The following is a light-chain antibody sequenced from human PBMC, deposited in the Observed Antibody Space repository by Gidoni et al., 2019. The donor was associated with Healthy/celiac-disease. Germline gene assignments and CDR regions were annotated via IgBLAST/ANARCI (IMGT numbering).Light chain of an antibody. V-gene: IGKV1-33*01. CDR1: QSISNS. Sequence: DTQMTPTPSSLSASVGDRVTITCQASQSISNSLNWYQQKPGKAPKLLIYDASNLETGVPSRFSGSGSGTEFTFTISSLQPEDIATYYCQQYDNHPLTFXGXTKVEIK. CDR2: DAS. J-gene: IGKJ4*01. CDR3: QQYDNHPLT.